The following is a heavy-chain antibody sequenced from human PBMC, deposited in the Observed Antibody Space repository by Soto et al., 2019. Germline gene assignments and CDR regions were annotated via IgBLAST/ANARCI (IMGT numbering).Heavy chain of an antibody. Sequence: GGSLRLSCAASGFTFSSYSMNWVRQAPGKGLEWVSSISSSSSYIYYADSVKGGFTISRDNAKNSLYLQMNSLRAEDTAVYYCARDCMVRRAHYYGMDVWGQGTTVTVSS. V-gene: IGHV3-21*01. D-gene: IGHD3-10*01. CDR3: ARDCMVRRAHYYGMDV. CDR1: GFTFSSYS. J-gene: IGHJ6*02. CDR2: ISSSSSYI.